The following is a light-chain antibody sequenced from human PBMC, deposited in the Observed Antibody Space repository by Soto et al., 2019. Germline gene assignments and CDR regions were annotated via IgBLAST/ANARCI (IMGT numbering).Light chain of an antibody. J-gene: IGKJ3*01. CDR2: GAS. CDR1: QRVSSD. V-gene: IGKV3-15*01. CDR3: QQYNDWPPIT. Sequence: EVVMTQSPATLSLSPGERATLSCRASQRVSSDLAWYQQKPGQAPRLLIYGASTRATDIPARFSGGGSGTEFALTISNLLSEDFGMYYCQQYNDWPPITFGPGTKVDIK.